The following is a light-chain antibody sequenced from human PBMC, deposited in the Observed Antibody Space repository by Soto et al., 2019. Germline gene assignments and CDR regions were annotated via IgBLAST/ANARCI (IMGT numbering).Light chain of an antibody. Sequence: QSALPQPASVSVSPGQSIAISCTGTSSDVGGYHYVSWYHHHPGKAPKLIIYEVAQRPSAGSNRCSGSKSSNKASLTISGLQAEDEAAYYCCSYAGSSTFVVFGGGTNLTVL. CDR2: EVA. CDR1: SSDVGGYHY. J-gene: IGLJ2*01. V-gene: IGLV2-23*02. CDR3: CSYAGSSTFVV.